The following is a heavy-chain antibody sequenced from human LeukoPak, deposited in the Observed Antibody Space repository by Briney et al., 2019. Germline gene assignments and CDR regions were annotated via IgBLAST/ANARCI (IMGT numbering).Heavy chain of an antibody. CDR2: IYYSGST. D-gene: IGHD1-20*01. CDR1: GGSISSSSYY. V-gene: IGHV4-39*01. Sequence: SETLSLTCTVSGGSISSSSYYWGWIRQPPGTGLEWIGSIYYSGSTYYNPSLKSRVTISVDTSKNQFSLKLSSVTAADTAVYYCARQAGDYNWNFSYWGQGTLVTVSS. CDR3: ARQAGDYNWNFSY. J-gene: IGHJ4*02.